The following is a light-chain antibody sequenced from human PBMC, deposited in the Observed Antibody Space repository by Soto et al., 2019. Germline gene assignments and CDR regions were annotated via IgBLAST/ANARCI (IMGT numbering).Light chain of an antibody. Sequence: QLTISTFNLSASVVDKFTTTCRASQSISSWLAWYQQNTGKAPKLLIYDDPSLESRVPSRFSGSGSGTEFTLTISSLQPDDFATYYCQQYNSYSWTFGQGTKVDIK. CDR2: DDP. CDR3: QQYNSYSWT. V-gene: IGKV1-5*01. CDR1: QSISSW. J-gene: IGKJ1*01.